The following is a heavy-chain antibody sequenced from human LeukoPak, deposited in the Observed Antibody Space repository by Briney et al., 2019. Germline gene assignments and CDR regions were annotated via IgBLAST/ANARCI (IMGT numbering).Heavy chain of an antibody. CDR3: ARGFRSVTTWGCFDY. CDR2: IYSGGGT. Sequence: GGSLRLSCEASGFSFSTYAMNWVRQAPGKGLEWVSLIYSGGGTYYADSVKGRFTISRDNSRNTLSLQMNSLRVDDTAVYYCARGFRSVTTWGCFDYWGQGALVTVSS. CDR1: GFSFSTYA. D-gene: IGHD4-17*01. J-gene: IGHJ4*02. V-gene: IGHV3-66*01.